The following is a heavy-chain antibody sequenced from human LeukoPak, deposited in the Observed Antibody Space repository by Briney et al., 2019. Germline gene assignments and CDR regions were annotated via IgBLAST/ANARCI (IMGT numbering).Heavy chain of an antibody. Sequence: PGGSLRLSCAASGFTFSSYAMSWVRQAPGKGLEWVSAISGSGGSTYYADSVKGRFTISRDNSKNTLYLQMNSLRAEDTAVYYCAKEWSRELLRLRPHDYWGQGTLVTVSS. D-gene: IGHD1-26*01. V-gene: IGHV3-23*01. J-gene: IGHJ4*02. CDR1: GFTFSSYA. CDR2: ISGSGGST. CDR3: AKEWSRELLRLRPHDY.